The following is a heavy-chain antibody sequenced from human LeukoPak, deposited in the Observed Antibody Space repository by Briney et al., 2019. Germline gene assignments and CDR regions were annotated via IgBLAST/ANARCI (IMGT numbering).Heavy chain of an antibody. J-gene: IGHJ4*02. CDR3: AKDSQGYCSSTSCYMGEYDY. Sequence: GGSLRLSCAASGFTFSSYGMHWVRQAPGKGLEWVAFIRYDGSNEYYADSVKGRFTISRDNSKNTLYLQMNSLRAEDTAVYYCAKDSQGYCSSTSCYMGEYDYWGQGTLVTVSS. CDR2: IRYDGSNE. V-gene: IGHV3-30*02. CDR1: GFTFSSYG. D-gene: IGHD2-2*02.